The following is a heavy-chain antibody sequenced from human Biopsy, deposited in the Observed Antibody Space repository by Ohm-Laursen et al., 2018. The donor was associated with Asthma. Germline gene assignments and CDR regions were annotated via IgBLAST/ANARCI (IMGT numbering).Heavy chain of an antibody. CDR2: ISVYNGNT. D-gene: IGHD4-23*01. V-gene: IGHV1-18*01. J-gene: IGHJ6*02. CDR1: GYTFNSAG. Sequence: SVKVSCKTSGYTFNSAGITWVRQAPGQGLEWMGWISVYNGNTKVAQKLQDRVTMITDTSTSTAYMELRSLRSDDTAVYFCARTVDYSHYYGIDVWGQGTTVTVS. CDR3: ARTVDYSHYYGIDV.